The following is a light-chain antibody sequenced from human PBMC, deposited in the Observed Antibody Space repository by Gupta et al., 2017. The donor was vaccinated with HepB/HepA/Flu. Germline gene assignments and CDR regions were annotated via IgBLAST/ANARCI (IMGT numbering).Light chain of an antibody. CDR3: QQYGRSLF. Sequence: EIVLTQSPGTLSLSPGERATLSCRASQSVGTYLAWYQQKPGQAPRLLIFDASSRITGIPDRFIGSRSGTDFTLTISRLEPEDFAVYYCQQYGRSLFFGPGTKLHIK. J-gene: IGKJ3*01. V-gene: IGKV3-20*01. CDR2: DAS. CDR1: QSVGTY.